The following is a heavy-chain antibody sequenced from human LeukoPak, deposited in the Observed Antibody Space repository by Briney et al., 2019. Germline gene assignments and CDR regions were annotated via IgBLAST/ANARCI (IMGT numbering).Heavy chain of an antibody. CDR3: ARGGIAAAAFDY. V-gene: IGHV4-59*01. CDR2: IYYSGST. Sequence: PSETLSLTCTVSGGSISSYYWSWIRQPPGKGLEWIGYIYYSGSTNYNPSLKSRVTISVDTSKNQFSLKLSSVTAADTAVYYCARGGIAAAAFDYRGQGTLVTVSS. D-gene: IGHD6-13*01. J-gene: IGHJ4*02. CDR1: GGSISSYY.